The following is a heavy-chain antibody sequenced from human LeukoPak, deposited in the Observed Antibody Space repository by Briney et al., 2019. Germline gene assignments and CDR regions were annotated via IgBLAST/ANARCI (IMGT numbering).Heavy chain of an antibody. CDR3: TTDMMGDDSSGFDY. D-gene: IGHD3-22*01. J-gene: IGHJ4*02. V-gene: IGHV3-15*01. CDR1: GFTFSNAW. Sequence: GGSLRLSCAASGFTFSNAWMSWVRQAPGKGLEWVGRIKSKTDGGTTDYAAPVKGRFTISRDDSKNTLYLQMNSLKTEDTAVYYCTTDMMGDDSSGFDYWGQGTLVTASS. CDR2: IKSKTDGGTT.